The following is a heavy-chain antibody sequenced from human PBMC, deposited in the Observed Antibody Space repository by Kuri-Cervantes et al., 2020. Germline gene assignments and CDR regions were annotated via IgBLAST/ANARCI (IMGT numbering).Heavy chain of an antibody. CDR2: IYTSGST. Sequence: SETLSLICTVSGGSISSGSYYWSWIRQPAGKGLEWIGRIYTSGSTNYNPSLKSRVTISVDTSKNQFSLKLSSVTAADTAVYYCARCQAIYALPGHPPPYGMDVWGQGTTVTVSS. CDR1: GGSISSGSYY. V-gene: IGHV4-61*02. J-gene: IGHJ6*02. CDR3: ARCQAIYALPGHPPPYGMDV. D-gene: IGHD2/OR15-2a*01.